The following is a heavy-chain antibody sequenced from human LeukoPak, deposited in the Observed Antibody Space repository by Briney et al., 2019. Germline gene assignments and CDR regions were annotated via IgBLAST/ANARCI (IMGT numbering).Heavy chain of an antibody. Sequence: KPGGSLRLSCAASGFTFSSYAMSWVRQAPGKGLEWVSSISSSSSYIYYADSVKGRFTISRDNAKNSLYLQMNSLRAEDTAVYYCARSGMATATACAFDIWGQGTMVTVSS. CDR2: ISSSSSYI. J-gene: IGHJ3*02. D-gene: IGHD5-24*01. CDR1: GFTFSSYA. V-gene: IGHV3-21*01. CDR3: ARSGMATATACAFDI.